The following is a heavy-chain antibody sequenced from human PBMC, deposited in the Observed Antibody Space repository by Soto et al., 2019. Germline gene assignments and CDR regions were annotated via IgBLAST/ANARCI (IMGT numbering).Heavy chain of an antibody. J-gene: IGHJ4*01. V-gene: IGHV1-69*05. D-gene: IGHD2-2*01. Sequence: SVKVSCKASGGTFSSYAISWVRQAPGQGLEWMGGIIPIFGTANSVKGRFTISRDTSKNMLYLQMNSLRAEDTATYYCAKDSHWAIISPTHDYWGHGTLVTVSS. CDR1: GGTFSSYA. CDR2: IIPIFGTA. CDR3: AKDSHWAIISPTHDY.